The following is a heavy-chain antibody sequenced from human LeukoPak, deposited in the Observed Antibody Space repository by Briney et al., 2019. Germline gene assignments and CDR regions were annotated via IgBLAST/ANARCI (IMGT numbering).Heavy chain of an antibody. CDR1: GGSISSSSYY. D-gene: IGHD4-17*01. V-gene: IGHV4-39*01. CDR3: ASNKRGDYVPQD. Sequence: PSETLSLTCTVSGGSISSSSYYWGWIRQPPGKGLEWIGSIYYSGSTYYNPSLKSRVTISVDTSKNQFSLKLSSVTAADTAVYYCASNKRGDYVPQDWGQGTMVTVSS. CDR2: IYYSGST. J-gene: IGHJ3*01.